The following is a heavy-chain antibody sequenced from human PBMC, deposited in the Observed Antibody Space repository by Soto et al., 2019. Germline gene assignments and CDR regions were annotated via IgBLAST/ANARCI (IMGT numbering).Heavy chain of an antibody. Sequence: QVQLVQSGAEVKKPGSSVKVSCKASGGTFSSYAISWVRQAPGQGLEWMGGIIPIFGTANYAQKFQGRVTITADKSTRTAYMELSSLRSEDTAVYYCAREAVTMVRGAVFFDYWGQGTLVTVSS. CDR2: IIPIFGTA. CDR1: GGTFSSYA. D-gene: IGHD3-10*01. J-gene: IGHJ4*02. CDR3: AREAVTMVRGAVFFDY. V-gene: IGHV1-69*06.